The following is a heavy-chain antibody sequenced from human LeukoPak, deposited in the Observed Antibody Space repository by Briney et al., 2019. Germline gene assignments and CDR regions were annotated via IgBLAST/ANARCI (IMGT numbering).Heavy chain of an antibody. CDR1: GFTFSSYA. J-gene: IGHJ5*02. V-gene: IGHV3-30-3*01. CDR2: ISYDGSNK. Sequence: GRSLRLSCAASGFTFSSYAMHWVRQAPDKGLEWVAVISYDGSNKYYADSVKGRFTISRDNAKNSLYLQMNSLRAEDTAVYYCARGGRNYYDTSGYSWGQGTLVTVSS. D-gene: IGHD3-22*01. CDR3: ARGGRNYYDTSGYS.